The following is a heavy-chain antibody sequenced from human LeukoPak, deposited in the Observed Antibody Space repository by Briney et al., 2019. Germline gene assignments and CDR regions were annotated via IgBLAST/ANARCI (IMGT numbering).Heavy chain of an antibody. J-gene: IGHJ4*02. D-gene: IGHD4-23*01. CDR3: ARDPLDYGGNSENY. V-gene: IGHV4-59*01. CDR1: GGSISSYY. CDR2: IYYSGST. Sequence: SETLSLTCTVSGGSISSYYWSWIRQPPGKGLEWLGYIYYSGSTNYNPSLKSRVTISVDTSKNQFSLKLSSVTAADTAVYYCARDPLDYGGNSENYWGQGTLVTVSS.